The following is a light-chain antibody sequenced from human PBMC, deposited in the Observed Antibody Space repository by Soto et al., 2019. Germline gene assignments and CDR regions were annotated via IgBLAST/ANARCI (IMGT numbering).Light chain of an antibody. V-gene: IGLV2-14*03. CDR1: SSDIGGYEY. CDR3: SSYTSSGTYV. CDR2: DVT. Sequence: QSVLTQPASVSGSPGQSIIISCTRTSSDIGGYEYVCWYQQHPGKVPKLIIYDVTDRPSGVSNRFSGSKSGNTASLTISGLQAEDEADYYCSSYTSSGTYVFGSGTKLTVL. J-gene: IGLJ1*01.